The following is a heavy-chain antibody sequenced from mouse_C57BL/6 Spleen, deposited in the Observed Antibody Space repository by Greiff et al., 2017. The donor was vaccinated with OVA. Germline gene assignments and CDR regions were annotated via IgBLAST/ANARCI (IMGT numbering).Heavy chain of an antibody. CDR3: AEGGIYYDYGEAMDY. V-gene: IGHV1-82*01. D-gene: IGHD2-4*01. J-gene: IGHJ4*01. CDR1: GYAFSSSW. CDR2: IYPGDGGT. Sequence: QVQLQQSGPELVKPGASVKISCKASGYAFSSSWMNWVKQRPGKGLEWIGRIYPGDGGTNYNGKFKGKATLTADKSSSTAYMQLSSLTSEDSAVDVCAEGGIYYDYGEAMDYWGQGTSVTVSS.